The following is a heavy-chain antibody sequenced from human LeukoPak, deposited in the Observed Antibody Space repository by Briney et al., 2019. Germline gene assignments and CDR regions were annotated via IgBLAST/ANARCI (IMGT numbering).Heavy chain of an antibody. CDR2: INHSGST. CDR3: ASPRYNWNNGWFDP. CDR1: GGSISSYY. V-gene: IGHV4-34*01. D-gene: IGHD1-1*01. Sequence: SETLSLTCTVSGGSISSYYWSWIRQPAGKGLEWIGEINHSGSTNYNPSLKSRVTISVDTSKNQFSLKLSSVTAADTAVYYCASPRYNWNNGWFDPWGQGTLVTVSS. J-gene: IGHJ5*02.